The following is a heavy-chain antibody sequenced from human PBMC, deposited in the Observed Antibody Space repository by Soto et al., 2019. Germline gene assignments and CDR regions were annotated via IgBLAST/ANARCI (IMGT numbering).Heavy chain of an antibody. Sequence: PGGSLRLSCAASGFTFSGFDMHWVRQPTGKGLEWVSSIGTAGDTYYAVSVKGRFTISRDNAKNSLSLQMNSLGAGDMAVYFCAKSQEIGTHFFDSWGQGTQVTVSS. V-gene: IGHV3-13*01. J-gene: IGHJ4*02. CDR3: AKSQEIGTHFFDS. CDR2: IGTAGDT. D-gene: IGHD6-13*01. CDR1: GFTFSGFD.